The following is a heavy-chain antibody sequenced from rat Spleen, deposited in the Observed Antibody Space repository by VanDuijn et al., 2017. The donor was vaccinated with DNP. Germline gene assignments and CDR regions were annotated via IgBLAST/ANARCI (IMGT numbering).Heavy chain of an antibody. CDR3: TSNPHFRTAAPFDY. CDR1: GFTFSDYY. Sequence: EVQLVESGGGLVQPGRSLKLSCAASGFTFSDYYMAWVRQAPTKGLEWVASISYDGGYSYYRDSVKGRFSISRDNAKSTLYLQVNSLRSEDTATYYCTSNPHFRTAAPFDYWGQGVMVTVSS. D-gene: IGHD3-8*01. V-gene: IGHV5-20*01. J-gene: IGHJ2*01. CDR2: ISYDGGYS.